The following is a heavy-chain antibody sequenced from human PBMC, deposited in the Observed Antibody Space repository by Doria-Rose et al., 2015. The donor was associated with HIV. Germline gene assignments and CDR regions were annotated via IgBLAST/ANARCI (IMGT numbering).Heavy chain of an antibody. Sequence: ESGPVLVKPTETLTLTCTVSGVSLSSPGMGVSWIRQPPGQALEWLAKHFSDDERSYKSSLKSRLTISRGTSESQVVLTMTDMDPVDTATYYCARIRSSRWYHKYYFDFWGQGTLVIASA. V-gene: IGHV2-26*01. J-gene: IGHJ4*02. CDR3: ARIRSSRWYHKYYFDF. D-gene: IGHD6-13*01. CDR1: GVSLSSPGMG. CDR2: HFSDDER.